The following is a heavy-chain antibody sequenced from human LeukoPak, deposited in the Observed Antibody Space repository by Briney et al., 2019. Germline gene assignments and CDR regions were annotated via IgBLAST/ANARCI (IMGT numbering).Heavy chain of an antibody. CDR3: ARDSMYYYDSSGYSNWFDP. CDR2: IYTSGST. V-gene: IGHV4-61*02. J-gene: IGHJ5*02. Sequence: KPSETLSLTCTVSGGSISSGSYYWSWIRQPAGKGLEWIGRIYTSGSTNYNPSLKSRVTISVDTSKNQFSLKLSSVTAADTAVYYCARDSMYYYDSSGYSNWFDPWGQGTLVTVSS. CDR1: GGSISSGSYY. D-gene: IGHD3-22*01.